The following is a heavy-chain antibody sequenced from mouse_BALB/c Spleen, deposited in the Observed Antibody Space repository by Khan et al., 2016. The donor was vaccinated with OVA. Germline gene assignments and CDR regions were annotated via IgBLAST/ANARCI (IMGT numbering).Heavy chain of an antibody. CDR1: GYSITSDYA. Sequence: VQLQQSGPGLVKPSQSLSLTCTVTGYSITSDYAWNLIRQFPGDQLEWMGFISYSGNTNYHPSLKSRITITRDTSKNQFFLQLNSLTTEDTATYYCTRVYGGDFDYWGQGTTLTVSS. CDR2: ISYSGNT. D-gene: IGHD1-1*01. V-gene: IGHV3-2*02. CDR3: TRVYGGDFDY. J-gene: IGHJ2*01.